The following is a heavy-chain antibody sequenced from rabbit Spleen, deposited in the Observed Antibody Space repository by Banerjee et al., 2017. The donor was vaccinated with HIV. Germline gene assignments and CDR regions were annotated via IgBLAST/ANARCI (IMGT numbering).Heavy chain of an antibody. V-gene: IGHV1S40*01. CDR1: GFSFNSGDD. Sequence: QSLEESGGGLVKPGASLTLTCKASGFSFNSGDDMCWVRQAPGKGLEWIACIDTGSSGFTYFASWAKGRFTISKTSSTTVTLQVTSLTAADTATYFCARDSGTSFSSYGMDLWGPGTLVTVS. CDR2: IDTGSSGFT. CDR3: ARDSGTSFSSYGMDL. D-gene: IGHD8-1*01. J-gene: IGHJ6*01.